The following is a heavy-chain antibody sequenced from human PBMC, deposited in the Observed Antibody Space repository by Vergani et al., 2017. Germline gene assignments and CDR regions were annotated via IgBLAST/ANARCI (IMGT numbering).Heavy chain of an antibody. CDR1: GFTFSSYA. Sequence: EVQLVESGGGLVQPGGSLRLSCSASGFTFSSYAMHWVRQAPGKGLEYVSAISSNGGSTYYADSVKGRFTISRDNSKNTLYLQMSSLGAEDTAVYYCVKEGEGTSFSGWGQGTLVTVSS. V-gene: IGHV3-64D*06. D-gene: IGHD3-16*01. CDR2: ISSNGGST. J-gene: IGHJ4*02. CDR3: VKEGEGTSFSG.